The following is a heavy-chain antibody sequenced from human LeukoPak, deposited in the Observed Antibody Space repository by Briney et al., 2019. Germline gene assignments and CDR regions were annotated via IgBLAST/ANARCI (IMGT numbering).Heavy chain of an antibody. Sequence: SETLSLTCTVSGDSITNNKYYWGWIRQPPGKGLEWIGILYYTVSTDFSPSLKSRLTISVDTSKNQFSLYLISVTAADTAVYYCVGNNYNWNHYWGQGTLVTVSS. CDR1: GDSITNNKYY. D-gene: IGHD1-1*01. V-gene: IGHV4-39*01. J-gene: IGHJ4*02. CDR2: LYYTVST. CDR3: VGNNYNWNHY.